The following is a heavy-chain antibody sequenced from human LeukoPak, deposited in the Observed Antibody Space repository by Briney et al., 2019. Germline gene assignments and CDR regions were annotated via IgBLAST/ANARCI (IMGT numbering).Heavy chain of an antibody. J-gene: IGHJ4*02. V-gene: IGHV3-21*01. Sequence: PGRSLRLSCAASGFTFSSYSMNWVRQAPGKGLEWVSSMISSSSYIYYADSVKGRFTISRDNAKNSLYLQMNSLRAEDTAVYYCARDPNYSSGWYGGGHFDYWGQGTLVTVSS. CDR2: MISSSSYI. CDR3: ARDPNYSSGWYGGGHFDY. D-gene: IGHD6-19*01. CDR1: GFTFSSYS.